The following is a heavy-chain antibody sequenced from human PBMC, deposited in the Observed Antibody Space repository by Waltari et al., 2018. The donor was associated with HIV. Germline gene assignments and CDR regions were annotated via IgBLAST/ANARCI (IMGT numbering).Heavy chain of an antibody. J-gene: IGHJ4*02. Sequence: DSLKGRFTISRDNAKNSLYLQMNSLRAEDTAVYYCARDLQTTVTTLEYWGQGTLVTVSS. D-gene: IGHD4-17*01. V-gene: IGHV3-11*04. CDR3: ARDLQTTVTTLEY.